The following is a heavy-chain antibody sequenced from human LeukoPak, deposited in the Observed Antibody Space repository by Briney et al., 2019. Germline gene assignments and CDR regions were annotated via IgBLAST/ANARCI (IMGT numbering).Heavy chain of an antibody. CDR2: ISGSGGST. CDR3: AKQQDNAFDI. D-gene: IGHD2-15*01. J-gene: IGHJ3*02. CDR1: GFTFSSYG. Sequence: GGSLRLSCAASGFTFSSYGMRWVRQAPGKGLEWVSTISGSGGSTYYADSVKGRFTISRDNPKNSLYLQMNSLRAEDTAVYYCAKQQDNAFDIWGQGTKVTVSS. V-gene: IGHV3-23*01.